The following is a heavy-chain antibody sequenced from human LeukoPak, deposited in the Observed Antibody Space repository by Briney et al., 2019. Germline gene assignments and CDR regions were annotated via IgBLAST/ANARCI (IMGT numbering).Heavy chain of an antibody. CDR1: GFTFSSYA. D-gene: IGHD3-22*01. CDR2: ISGSSAST. CDR3: AKAGDRNYFDY. Sequence: PGGSLRLSCAASGFTFSSYAMGWVRQAPGKGLEWVSGISGSSASTYYADSVKGRFSISRDNSRNTLYVHMNSLRAEDTAVYYCAKAGDRNYFDYWGQGALVTVSS. V-gene: IGHV3-23*01. J-gene: IGHJ4*02.